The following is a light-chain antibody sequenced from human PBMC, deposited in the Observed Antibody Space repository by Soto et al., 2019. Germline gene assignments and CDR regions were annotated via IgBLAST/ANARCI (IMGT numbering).Light chain of an antibody. CDR3: QQHYSSPWT. Sequence: AIRMTQSPSSLSASTGDRVTITCRASRDISSYLAWYQQKSGKAPKLLIYAASTLQSGVPSRFSGSGSGTDFTLTISCLQSEDFATYFCQQHYSSPWTFGQGTKVEIK. CDR2: AAS. CDR1: RDISSY. J-gene: IGKJ1*01. V-gene: IGKV1-8*01.